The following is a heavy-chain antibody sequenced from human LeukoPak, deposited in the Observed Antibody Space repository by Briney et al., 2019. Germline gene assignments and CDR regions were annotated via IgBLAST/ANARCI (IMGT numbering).Heavy chain of an antibody. V-gene: IGHV1-2*02. CDR1: GYTFTGYY. J-gene: IGHJ6*03. CDR3: TRDDTVMVDELYYYYYMDV. Sequence: ASVKVSCKASGYTFTGYYMHWVRQAPGQGLEWMGWINPNSGGTNYAQKFQGRVTMTRDTSISTAYMELSRLRSDDTAVYYCTRDDTVMVDELYYYYYMDVWGKGTTVTVSS. CDR2: INPNSGGT. D-gene: IGHD5-18*01.